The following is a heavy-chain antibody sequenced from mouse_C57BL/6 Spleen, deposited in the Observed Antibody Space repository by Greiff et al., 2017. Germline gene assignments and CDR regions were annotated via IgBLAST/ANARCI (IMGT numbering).Heavy chain of an antibody. Sequence: EVKLMESGPELVKPGASVKMSCKASGYTFTDYNMHWVKQSHGKSLEWIGYINPNNGGTSYNQKFKGKATLTVNKSPSTAYRELRSLTSEDSAVYYCARGYYGSSWGYWGQGTTLTVSS. D-gene: IGHD1-1*01. V-gene: IGHV1-22*01. CDR1: GYTFTDYN. J-gene: IGHJ2*01. CDR3: ARGYYGSSWGY. CDR2: INPNNGGT.